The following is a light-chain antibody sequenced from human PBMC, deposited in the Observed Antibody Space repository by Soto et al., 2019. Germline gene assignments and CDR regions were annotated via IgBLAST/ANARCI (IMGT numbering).Light chain of an antibody. Sequence: SVLTQPASVSWSPGQSITISCTGTSSDVCGYDYVSWYQQHPGKVPKLVIYEVVNRPSGVSNRFSGSKSGNSASLTISGLQAEDEADYYCGSYANSNTYVFGTGTKVTVL. CDR2: EVV. CDR3: GSYANSNTYV. J-gene: IGLJ1*01. V-gene: IGLV2-14*01. CDR1: SSDVCGYDY.